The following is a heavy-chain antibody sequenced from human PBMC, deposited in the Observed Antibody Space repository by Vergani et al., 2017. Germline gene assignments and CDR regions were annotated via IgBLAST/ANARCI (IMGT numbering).Heavy chain of an antibody. D-gene: IGHD1-14*01. J-gene: IGHJ5*02. CDR1: GFTFNQSG. V-gene: IGHV3-33*01. Sequence: QVQLVESGGGVVQPGRSLRLSCAASGFTFNQSGMHWVRQAPGKGLKWVAVTWYDGNNKQYADSVKGRFTISRDNSKSTMFLQMNSLRDEDTGVYYCAGDLRLLYNRFDPWGQGTLVTVSS. CDR3: AGDLRLLYNRFDP. CDR2: TWYDGNNK.